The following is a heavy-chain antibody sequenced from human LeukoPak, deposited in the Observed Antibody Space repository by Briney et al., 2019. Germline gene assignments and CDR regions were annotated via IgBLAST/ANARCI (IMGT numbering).Heavy chain of an antibody. CDR2: ISSSGSTI. CDR3: AELGITMIGGV. V-gene: IGHV3-48*03. J-gene: IGHJ6*04. CDR1: GFTFTRFW. Sequence: GGSLTLSCEASGFTFTRFWMSWVRQAPGKGLEWVSYISSSGSTIYYADSVKGRFTISRDNAKNSLYLQMNSLRAEDTAVYYCAELGITMIGGVWGKGTTVTISS. D-gene: IGHD3-10*02.